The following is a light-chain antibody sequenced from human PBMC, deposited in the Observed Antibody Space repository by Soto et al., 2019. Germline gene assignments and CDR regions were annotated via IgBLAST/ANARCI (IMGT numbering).Light chain of an antibody. CDR3: QQYGSSPFT. V-gene: IGKV3-20*01. Sequence: EIVLTQSPGTLSLSPGERATLSCRASQSVSSSYLAWSQQKSGQAPSHLIYGPSSRATGIPHRFSGSGSGADFTLTISRLEPEDFAVYYFQQYGSSPFTFGPGTKVDIK. CDR1: QSVSSSY. J-gene: IGKJ3*01. CDR2: GPS.